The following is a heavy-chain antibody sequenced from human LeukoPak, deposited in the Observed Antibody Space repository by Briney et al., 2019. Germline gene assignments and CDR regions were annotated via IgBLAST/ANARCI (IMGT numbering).Heavy chain of an antibody. Sequence: SETLSLTRAVSGGSISSSNWWSWVRQPPGKGLEWIGEIYHSGSTNYNPSLKSRVTISVDKSKNQFSLKLSSVTAADTAVYYCARDIAPRYYYGSGTFDPWGQGTLVTVSS. J-gene: IGHJ5*02. V-gene: IGHV4-4*02. CDR2: IYHSGST. CDR3: ARDIAPRYYYGSGTFDP. D-gene: IGHD3-10*01. CDR1: GGSISSSNW.